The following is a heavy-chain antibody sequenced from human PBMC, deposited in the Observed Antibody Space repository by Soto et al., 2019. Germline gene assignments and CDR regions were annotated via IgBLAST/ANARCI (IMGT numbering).Heavy chain of an antibody. CDR3: ARDRCATKCPANDC. CDR1: GFTFSSYW. D-gene: IGHD2-15*01. CDR2: INQDGSEE. J-gene: IGHJ4*02. Sequence: EVQLVESGGGLVQPGGSLRLSCAASGFTFSSYWMTWVRQAPGKGLEWVANINQDGSEEYYVDSVKGRFTISRDNAKNSLYLQMNSLRAEDTAVYYCARDRCATKCPANDCWCQGTLVTVSS. V-gene: IGHV3-7*01.